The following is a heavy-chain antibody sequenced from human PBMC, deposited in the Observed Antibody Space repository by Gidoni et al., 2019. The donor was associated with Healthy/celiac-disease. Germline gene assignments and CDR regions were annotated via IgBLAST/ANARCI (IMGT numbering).Heavy chain of an antibody. V-gene: IGHV3-23*01. J-gene: IGHJ3*02. CDR3: ANKIAPI. Sequence: EVQLLESGGGLVPPGGSLRLSCAASGFPFSSYAMSGVLQAPGKGLEWVSAISGSGGSTYYADSVKGRFTISRDNSKNTLYLQRNSLRAEDTAVYYCANKIAPIWGQGTMVTVSS. CDR2: ISGSGGST. CDR1: GFPFSSYA.